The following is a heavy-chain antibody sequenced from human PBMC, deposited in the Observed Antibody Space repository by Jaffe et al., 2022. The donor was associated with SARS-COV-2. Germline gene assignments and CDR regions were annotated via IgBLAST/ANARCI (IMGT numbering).Heavy chain of an antibody. CDR2: TYYRSKWYN. CDR3: ARAVPPRSGWHSDLKVDAFDF. Sequence: QVQLQQSGPGLVKPSQTLSLTCAISGDSVSSNSAAWIWIRQSPSRGLEWLGRTYYRSKWYNDYAESVKSRITITPDPSKNQFSLQLNSVSPEDTAVYYCARAVPPRSGWHSDLKVDAFDFWGQGTMVTVSS. J-gene: IGHJ3*01. D-gene: IGHD6-19*01. CDR1: GDSVSSNSAA. V-gene: IGHV6-1*02.